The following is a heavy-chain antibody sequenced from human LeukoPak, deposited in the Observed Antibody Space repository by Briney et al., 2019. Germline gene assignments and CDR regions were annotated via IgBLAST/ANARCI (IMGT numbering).Heavy chain of an antibody. V-gene: IGHV4-30-2*01. CDR1: GGSISSGGYS. Sequence: SSETLSLTCAVSGGSISSGGYSWSWIRQPPGKGLEWIGYIYHSGSTYYNPSLKSRVTISVDRSKNQFSLKLSSVTAADTAVYYCARVFYYDSSGYYSDLYFDYWGQGTLVTVSS. D-gene: IGHD3-22*01. J-gene: IGHJ4*02. CDR3: ARVFYYDSSGYYSDLYFDY. CDR2: IYHSGST.